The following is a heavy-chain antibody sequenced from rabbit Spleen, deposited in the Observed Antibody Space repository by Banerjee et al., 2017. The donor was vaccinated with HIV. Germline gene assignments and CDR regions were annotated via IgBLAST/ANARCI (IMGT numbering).Heavy chain of an antibody. V-gene: IGHV1S45*01. CDR1: GFSFSSGYD. Sequence: QEQLEESGGGLVKPGASLALICTASGFSFSSGYDMSWVRQAPGKGLEWIGFIYTGNGKNYYASWAKGRFTISKTSSTTVTLQVTSLTAADTATYFCTRDDGSGHYIDGYFKLWGPGTLVTVS. CDR3: TRDDGSGHYIDGYFKL. D-gene: IGHD1-1*01. CDR2: IYTGNGKN. J-gene: IGHJ4*01.